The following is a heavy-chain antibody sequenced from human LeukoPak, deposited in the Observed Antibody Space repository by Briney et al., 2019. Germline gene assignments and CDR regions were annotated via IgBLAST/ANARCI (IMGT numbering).Heavy chain of an antibody. CDR2: LNWNGGST. CDR1: GFTFDDYG. D-gene: IGHD3-10*01. Sequence: GGSLRLSCAASGFTFDDYGMSWVRQAPGKGLEWISGLNWNGGSTGYADSVKGRFTISRDNAKNSLYLQMNSLRVEDTALYYCARAYGSGSLYYFDYWGQGTLVTVSS. J-gene: IGHJ4*02. V-gene: IGHV3-20*04. CDR3: ARAYGSGSLYYFDY.